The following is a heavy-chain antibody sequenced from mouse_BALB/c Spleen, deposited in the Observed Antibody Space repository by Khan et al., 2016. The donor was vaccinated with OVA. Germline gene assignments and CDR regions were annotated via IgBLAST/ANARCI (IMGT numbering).Heavy chain of an antibody. Sequence: VQLKQSGAELVKSGATVKLSCTASGLNIKDNCMHWLQQWPEQGLEWVGRIDTQNGNTKYDPKFKGQATITADKSSNTVYLQMSSLTSEDTAVYYCARMARKWGQGTILTVSA. CDR1: GLNIKDNC. CDR3: ARMARK. J-gene: IGHJ2*01. V-gene: IGHV14-3*02. CDR2: IDTQNGNT.